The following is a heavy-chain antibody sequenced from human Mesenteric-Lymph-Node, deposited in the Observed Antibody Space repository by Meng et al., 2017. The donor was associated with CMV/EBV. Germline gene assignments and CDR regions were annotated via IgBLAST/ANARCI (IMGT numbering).Heavy chain of an antibody. D-gene: IGHD6-13*01. CDR3: ARTGGYSSSWVGY. CDR1: GYTFTGYY. V-gene: IGHV1-2*02. J-gene: IGHJ4*02. Sequence: ASVKVSCKASGYTFTGYYMHWVRQAPGQGLEWMGWINPNSGGTNYAQKFQGRVTMTRNTSISTAYMELSSLRSDDTAVYYCARTGGYSSSWVGYWGQGTLVTVSS. CDR2: INPNSGGT.